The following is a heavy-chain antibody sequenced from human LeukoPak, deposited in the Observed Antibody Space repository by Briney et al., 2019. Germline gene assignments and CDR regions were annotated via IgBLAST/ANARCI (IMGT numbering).Heavy chain of an antibody. J-gene: IGHJ3*01. CDR3: ARRFDL. Sequence: SETLSLTCTVSGGSINDYYWSWIRQPPGKGLEYIGYIYYSGSTNYNPSLKSRVTISMDTSKSHFSLKLSSVTAADTAVYYCARRFDLWGQGTMVTVSS. V-gene: IGHV4-59*08. CDR2: IYYSGST. CDR1: GGSINDYY. D-gene: IGHD3-10*01.